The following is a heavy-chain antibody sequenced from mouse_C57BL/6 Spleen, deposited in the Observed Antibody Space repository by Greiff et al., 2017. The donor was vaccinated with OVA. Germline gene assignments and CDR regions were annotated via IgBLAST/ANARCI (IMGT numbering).Heavy chain of an antibody. D-gene: IGHD1-1*01. CDR2: IDPSDSYT. Sequence: QVQLQQSGAELVKPGASVKLSCKASGYTFTSYWMQWVKQRPGQGLEWIGEIDPSDSYTNYNQKFKGKATLTVDTSSSTAYMQLSSLTSEDSAVYYCARGSPDYYAMDYWGQGTSVTVSS. J-gene: IGHJ4*01. V-gene: IGHV1-50*01. CDR3: ARGSPDYYAMDY. CDR1: GYTFTSYW.